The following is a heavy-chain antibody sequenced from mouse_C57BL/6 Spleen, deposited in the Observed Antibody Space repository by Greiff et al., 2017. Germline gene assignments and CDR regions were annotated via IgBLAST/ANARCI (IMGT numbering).Heavy chain of an antibody. V-gene: IGHV5-16*01. CDR3: AREGDRYYAMDD. Sequence: EVQLVESEGGLVQPGSSMKLSCTASGFTFSDYYMAWVRQVPEKGLEWVANINYDGSSTYYLDSLKGRFIISRDNAKNILYLQMSSLKSEDTATYYCAREGDRYYAMDDWGQGTSVTVSS. CDR1: GFTFSDYY. CDR2: INYDGSST. J-gene: IGHJ4*01.